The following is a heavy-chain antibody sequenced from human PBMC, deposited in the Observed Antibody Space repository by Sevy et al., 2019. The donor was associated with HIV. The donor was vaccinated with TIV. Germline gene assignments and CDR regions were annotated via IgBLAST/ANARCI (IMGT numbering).Heavy chain of an antibody. V-gene: IGHV3-30*03. Sequence: GGSLRLSCAASGFTFSSYSMHWVRQAPGKGLEWVAVISYDGSNKYYADSVKGRFTISRDNSKNTLYLQMNSLRAEDTAVYYCSINYFDYWGQGTLVTVSS. J-gene: IGHJ4*02. D-gene: IGHD1-20*01. CDR2: ISYDGSNK. CDR3: SINYFDY. CDR1: GFTFSSYS.